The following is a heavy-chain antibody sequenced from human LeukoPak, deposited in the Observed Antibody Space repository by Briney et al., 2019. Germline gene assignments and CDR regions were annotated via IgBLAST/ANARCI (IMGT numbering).Heavy chain of an antibody. CDR2: IKHDGSEK. Sequence: GGSLRLSCAASGFNINRFWMTWVRQAPGKGLEWVANIKHDGSEKYYVDSVTGRFAISRDNAKDSLFLQMNDLRAEDTAIYYCASCIYSTPDASDIWGQGTMVAVSS. J-gene: IGHJ3*02. V-gene: IGHV3-7*01. D-gene: IGHD2/OR15-2a*01. CDR1: GFNINRFW. CDR3: ASCIYSTPDASDI.